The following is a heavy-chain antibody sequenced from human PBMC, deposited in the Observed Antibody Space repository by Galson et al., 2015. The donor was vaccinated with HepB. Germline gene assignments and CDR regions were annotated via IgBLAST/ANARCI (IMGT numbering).Heavy chain of an antibody. J-gene: IGHJ4*02. CDR1: GFTFRSYS. D-gene: IGHD6-19*01. Sequence: SLRLSCAASGFTFRSYSISWVRQAPGKGLEWVSFITSSSNTKYYADSVKGRFTISRDNAKNSLYLQMNSLRDEDTAVYYCARVAEDGRMFDYWGQGTLVTVSS. V-gene: IGHV3-48*02. CDR3: ARVAEDGRMFDY. CDR2: ITSSSNTK.